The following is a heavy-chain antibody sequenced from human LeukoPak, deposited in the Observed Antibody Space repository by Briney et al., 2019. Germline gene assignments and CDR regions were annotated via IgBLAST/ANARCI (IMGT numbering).Heavy chain of an antibody. CDR3: ARGSRGRSYGSGSYSYYGMDV. J-gene: IGHJ6*04. D-gene: IGHD3-10*01. CDR1: GGSFSGYY. V-gene: IGHV4-34*01. Sequence: SETLSLTCAVYGGSFSGYYWSWIRQPPGKGLERIGETNHSGSTNYNPSLKSRVTISVDTSKNQFSLKLSSVTAADTAVYYCARGSRGRSYGSGSYSYYGMDVWGKGTTATVSS. CDR2: TNHSGST.